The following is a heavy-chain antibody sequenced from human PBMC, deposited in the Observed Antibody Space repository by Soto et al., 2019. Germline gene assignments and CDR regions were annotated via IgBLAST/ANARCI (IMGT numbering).Heavy chain of an antibody. CDR3: AREGDYDGFDY. V-gene: IGHV1-18*01. D-gene: IGHD4-17*01. CDR1: GYTFTSYG. CDR2: ISTYNGNT. J-gene: IGHJ4*02. Sequence: QVQLVQSGAEVKKPGASVKVSCKASGYTFTSYGISWVRQAPGQGLEWMGWISTYNGNTNYAQKLQGRVTLTTDTSTSTASMELRSLTSDDTAVYYCAREGDYDGFDYWGQGTLVTVSS.